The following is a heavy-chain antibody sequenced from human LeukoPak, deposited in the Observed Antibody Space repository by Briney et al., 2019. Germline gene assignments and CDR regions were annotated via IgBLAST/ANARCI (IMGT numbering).Heavy chain of an antibody. CDR1: GFTFSSYA. D-gene: IGHD2/OR15-2a*01. Sequence: VGSLRLSCAASGFTFSSYAMSWVRQAPGKGLEWVSAISGSGGSTYYADSVKGRFTISRDNSKNTPYLQMNSLRAEDTAVYYCASGASIYGPFDYWGQGTLVTVSS. V-gene: IGHV3-23*01. J-gene: IGHJ4*02. CDR3: ASGASIYGPFDY. CDR2: ISGSGGST.